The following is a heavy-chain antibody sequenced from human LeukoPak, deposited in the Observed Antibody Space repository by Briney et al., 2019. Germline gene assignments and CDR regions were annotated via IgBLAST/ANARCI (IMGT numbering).Heavy chain of an antibody. CDR3: ASPGDSIRRAAASNAFDI. CDR1: GYTFTSYY. J-gene: IGHJ3*02. V-gene: IGHV1-46*01. Sequence: ASLKVSCEASGYTFTSYYMYWVRRAPGQGLEWMGIINPSGGSTSYAQKFQGRVTMTRETSTRTAYMELSSLRSEDTAVYYCASPGDSIRRAAASNAFDIWGRGTMVTVSS. D-gene: IGHD3-22*01. CDR2: INPSGGST.